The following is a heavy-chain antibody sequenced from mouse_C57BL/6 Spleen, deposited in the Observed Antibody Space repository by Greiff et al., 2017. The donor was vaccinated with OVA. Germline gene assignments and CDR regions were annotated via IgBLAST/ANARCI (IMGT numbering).Heavy chain of an antibody. V-gene: IGHV1-26*01. Sequence: EVQLQQSGPELVKPGASVKISCKASGYTFTDYYMNWVKQSHGKSLEWIGDINPNNGGTSYNQKFKGKATLTVDKSSSTAYMELRSLTSEDSAVYYCARVDGYGAMDYWGQGTSVTVSS. CDR2: INPNNGGT. CDR3: ARVDGYGAMDY. J-gene: IGHJ4*01. D-gene: IGHD2-3*01. CDR1: GYTFTDYY.